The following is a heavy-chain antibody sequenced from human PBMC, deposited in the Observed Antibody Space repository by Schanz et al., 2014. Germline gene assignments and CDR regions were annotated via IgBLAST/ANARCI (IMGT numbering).Heavy chain of an antibody. CDR1: GGTFSSFG. Sequence: VQLEQSGAEVKKPGSSVKVSCKASGGTFSSFGINWVRQAPGQGLEWMGRIIPSLGLAKYEQKFQDKVTITADTSTTTAYMELSGLRSEDTAVYYCARDQSPYTNTSDVRYFDYWGQGSLVNVSA. D-gene: IGHD6-6*01. J-gene: IGHJ4*02. CDR3: ARDQSPYTNTSDVRYFDY. CDR2: IIPSLGLA. V-gene: IGHV1-69*04.